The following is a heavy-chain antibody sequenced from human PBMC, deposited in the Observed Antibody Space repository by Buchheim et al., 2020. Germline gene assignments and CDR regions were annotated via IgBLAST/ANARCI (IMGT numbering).Heavy chain of an antibody. V-gene: IGHV4-59*12. CDR1: GGSITGSY. Sequence: QVQLQESGPGLVKPSETLSLTCNVSGGSITGSYWSWIRQPPGKGLEWIGYVSASGDSIYNPPLESRVTMSVERSKTQFSLKLRSATAADTAIYYCARDCGGDCYGHYYGLDVWGQGTT. D-gene: IGHD2-21*02. J-gene: IGHJ6*02. CDR2: VSASGDS. CDR3: ARDCGGDCYGHYYGLDV.